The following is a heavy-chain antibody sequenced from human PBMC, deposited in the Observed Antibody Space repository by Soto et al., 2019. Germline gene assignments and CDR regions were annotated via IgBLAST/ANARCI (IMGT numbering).Heavy chain of an antibody. CDR3: ARDYELFLKIGLDTFDS. Sequence: GASVKVSCKASGYTFTSYDINWVRQATGQGLEWMGWMNPNSGNTGYAQKFQGRVTMTTNTSMSTAYMELRSLRSEDTAVYYCARDYELFLKIGLDTFDSFGPGTLDILSS. CDR2: MNPNSGNT. CDR1: GYTFTSYD. D-gene: IGHD3-10*01. J-gene: IGHJ4*02. V-gene: IGHV1-8*01.